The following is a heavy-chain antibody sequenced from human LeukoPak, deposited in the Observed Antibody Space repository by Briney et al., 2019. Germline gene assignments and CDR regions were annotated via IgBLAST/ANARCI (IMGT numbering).Heavy chain of an antibody. J-gene: IGHJ4*02. CDR1: GYTFTSYD. V-gene: IGHV1-8*01. CDR2: MNPNSGNT. CDR3: ARAHSSGLIDY. Sequence: ASVKVSCKASGYTFTSYDINWVRQATGQGLEWMGWMNPNSGNTGYEQRFEGRGTMTRNTSINTAYMELSSLRSEDTAVYYCARAHSSGLIDYWGQGTLVTVSS. D-gene: IGHD6-19*01.